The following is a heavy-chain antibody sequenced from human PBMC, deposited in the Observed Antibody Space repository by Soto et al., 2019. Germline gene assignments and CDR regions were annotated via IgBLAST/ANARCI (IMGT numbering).Heavy chain of an antibody. CDR1: GFTFDDYA. J-gene: IGHJ3*02. Sequence: EVQLVESGGGLVQPGRSLRLSCAASGFTFDDYAMHWVRQAPGKGLEWVSGISWNSDSIVYVDSVKGRFIISRDNAKNSLYLHMNSLRAEDTALYYCAKDALGAFDIWGQGTVVTVSS. CDR2: ISWNSDSI. CDR3: AKDALGAFDI. V-gene: IGHV3-9*01. D-gene: IGHD3-16*01.